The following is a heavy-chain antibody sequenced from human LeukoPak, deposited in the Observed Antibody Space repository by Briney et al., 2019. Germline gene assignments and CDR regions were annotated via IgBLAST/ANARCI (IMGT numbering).Heavy chain of an antibody. Sequence: GGSLRLSCAGSGFTVSSNYLSWVRQAPGKGLEWVSVIYSGGNTYYADSVKGRFTISRDNSKNTLYLQMTSLRAEDTAVYYCARGGVTLIVPILWGQGTLVTVSS. CDR3: ARGGVTLIVPIL. D-gene: IGHD3-22*01. J-gene: IGHJ4*02. CDR1: GFTVSSNY. CDR2: IYSGGNT. V-gene: IGHV3-53*01.